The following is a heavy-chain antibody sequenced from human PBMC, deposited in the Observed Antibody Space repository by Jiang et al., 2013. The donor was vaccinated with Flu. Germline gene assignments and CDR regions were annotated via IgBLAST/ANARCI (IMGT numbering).Heavy chain of an antibody. V-gene: IGHV4-59*01. D-gene: IGHD4-17*01. Sequence: GSGLVKPSETLSLTCTVSGGSISSYYWSWIRQPPGKGLEWIGYIYYSGSTNYNPSLKSRVTISVDTSKNQFSLKLSSVTAADTAVYYCARVNDYGDYKRRRSYYYYGMDVWGQGTTVTVSS. CDR2: IYYSGST. CDR3: ARVNDYGDYKRRRSYYYYGMDV. J-gene: IGHJ6*02. CDR1: GGSISSYY.